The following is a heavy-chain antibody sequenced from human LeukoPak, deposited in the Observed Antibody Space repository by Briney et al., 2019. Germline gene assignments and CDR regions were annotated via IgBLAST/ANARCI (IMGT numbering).Heavy chain of an antibody. CDR3: AKAGYCPSGNCYTGIYYDYYIDV. CDR2: IWYDGTNA. Sequence: GRSLRLSCAASGFTFSIYGMHWVRQAPDKGLEWVATIWYDGTNAYYADSVKGRFTVSRDNSKNLLDLQMTSLRAEDTAMYYCAKAGYCPSGNCYTGIYYDYYIDVWGKGTTVTVSS. D-gene: IGHD2-8*01. V-gene: IGHV3-33*06. J-gene: IGHJ6*03. CDR1: GFTFSIYG.